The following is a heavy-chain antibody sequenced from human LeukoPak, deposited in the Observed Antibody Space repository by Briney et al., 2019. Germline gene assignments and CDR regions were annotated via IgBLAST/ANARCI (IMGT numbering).Heavy chain of an antibody. Sequence: GGSLRLSCSVSGFIFRNYAMYWVRQAPGKGLEYVSVIISNGLATYYADSVKGRFSISRDNSKNTLFLQMSSLRAEDTAVYYCAKDDDYGDYAAGYWGQGTLVTVSS. CDR2: IISNGLAT. J-gene: IGHJ4*02. D-gene: IGHD4-17*01. CDR1: GFIFRNYA. CDR3: AKDDDYGDYAAGY. V-gene: IGHV3-64D*06.